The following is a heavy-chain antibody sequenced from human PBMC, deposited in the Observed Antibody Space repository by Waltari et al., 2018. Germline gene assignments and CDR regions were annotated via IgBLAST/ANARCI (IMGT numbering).Heavy chain of an antibody. V-gene: IGHV3-30*04. J-gene: IGHJ6*02. CDR2: ISYNARNI. CDR3: ARDYCDRTNCHGMDV. CDR1: EFTFSSYA. D-gene: IGHD3-22*01. Sequence: QVQLVESGGGVVQPGRSLRLPCKASEFTFSSYAMTWVRQAPGKGLGWVAVISYNARNIYYVDSVKGRFTISRDNSKKTLYLQMNSLRAEDTAVYYCARDYCDRTNCHGMDVWGQGTTVTVSS.